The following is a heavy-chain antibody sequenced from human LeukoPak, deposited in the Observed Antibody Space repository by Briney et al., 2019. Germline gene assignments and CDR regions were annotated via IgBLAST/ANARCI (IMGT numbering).Heavy chain of an antibody. Sequence: PGGSLRLSCAASGFTFSSYSMNWVRQAPGKGLEWVSSISSSSSYIYYADSVKGRFTISRDNAKNSLYLQMNSLRAEDTAVYYCARDPIVVVPSASFYYYMDVWGKGTTVTVSS. D-gene: IGHD2-2*01. CDR2: ISSSSSYI. CDR3: ARDPIVVVPSASFYYYMDV. J-gene: IGHJ6*03. CDR1: GFTFSSYS. V-gene: IGHV3-21*01.